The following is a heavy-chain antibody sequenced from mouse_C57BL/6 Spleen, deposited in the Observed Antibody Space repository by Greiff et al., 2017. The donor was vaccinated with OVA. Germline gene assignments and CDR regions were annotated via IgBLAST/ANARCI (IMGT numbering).Heavy chain of an antibody. J-gene: IGHJ4*01. Sequence: EVKLVESGGGLVKPGGSLKLSCAASGFTFSDYGMHWVRQAPEKGLEWVAYISSGSSTIYYADTVKGRFTISRDNAKNTLFLQMTSLRSEDTAMYYCAVPITTVGASYAMDYWGQGTSVTVSS. CDR1: GFTFSDYG. CDR3: AVPITTVGASYAMDY. D-gene: IGHD1-1*01. CDR2: ISSGSSTI. V-gene: IGHV5-17*01.